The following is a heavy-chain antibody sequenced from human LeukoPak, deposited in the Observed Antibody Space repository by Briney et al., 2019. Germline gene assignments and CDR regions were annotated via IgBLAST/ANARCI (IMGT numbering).Heavy chain of an antibody. CDR1: GFTFSSYA. CDR2: ISYDGSNK. Sequence: GGSLRLSCAASGFTFSSYAMHWVGQAPGKGLEWVSVISYDGSNKYYADSVKGRFTISRDNAKNSLYLQMNSLRAEDTAVYYCARAPLVYGGKPYFDYWGQGTLVTVSS. V-gene: IGHV3-30-3*01. CDR3: ARAPLVYGGKPYFDY. D-gene: IGHD4-23*01. J-gene: IGHJ4*02.